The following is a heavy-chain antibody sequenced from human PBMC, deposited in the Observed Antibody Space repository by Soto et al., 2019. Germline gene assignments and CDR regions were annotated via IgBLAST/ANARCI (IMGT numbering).Heavy chain of an antibody. Sequence: GGSLRLSCAASGFTLNNYWMHWVREAPGKGLVWVSRINNDGSSTAYADPVKGRFTISRDNAKNTLYLQMNSLRAEDTAIYYCARDLGGPDYWGQGXLVTVPS. CDR2: INNDGSST. D-gene: IGHD3-16*01. V-gene: IGHV3-74*01. J-gene: IGHJ4*02. CDR3: ARDLGGPDY. CDR1: GFTLNNYW.